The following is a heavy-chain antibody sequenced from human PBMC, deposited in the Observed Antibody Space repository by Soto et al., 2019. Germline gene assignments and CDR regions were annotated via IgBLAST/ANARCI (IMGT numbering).Heavy chain of an antibody. CDR3: AREAVESYGLGRHYGMDV. V-gene: IGHV3-30*04. D-gene: IGHD3-10*01. Sequence: GGSLRLSCAASGFTFTNYALHWVRQPPGRGLEWVAVISIHGRNIYYADSVKGRFTISRDNSKNTLYLQMNSLIADDTAVYYCAREAVESYGLGRHYGMDVWGQGTTVTVSS. CDR2: ISIHGRNI. CDR1: GFTFTNYA. J-gene: IGHJ6*02.